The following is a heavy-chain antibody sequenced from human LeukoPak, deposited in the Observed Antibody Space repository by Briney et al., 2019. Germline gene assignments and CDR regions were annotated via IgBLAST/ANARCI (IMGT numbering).Heavy chain of an antibody. CDR1: GGSISSYNYY. V-gene: IGHV4-61*05. J-gene: IGHJ3*02. CDR2: IYHSGST. Sequence: PSETLSLTCTVSGGSISSYNYYWSWIRQPAGKGLEWIGEIYHSGSTNYNPSLKSRVTISVDKSKNQFSLKLSSVTAADTAVYYCARTMTSSDTFDIWGQGTLVTVSS. D-gene: IGHD3-22*01. CDR3: ARTMTSSDTFDI.